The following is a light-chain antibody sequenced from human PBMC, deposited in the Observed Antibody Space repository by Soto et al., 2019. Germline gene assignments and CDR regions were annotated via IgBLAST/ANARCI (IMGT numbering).Light chain of an antibody. V-gene: IGKV1-13*02. CDR3: QQFKSYPIT. Sequence: AIQLTQSPSSLSASVGDRVTITCRASQDINSALVWYQQKPGRAPKLLIYSASRLESGVPSRFSGSGSGTDFTLTLSSLQPEDFATYFCQQFKSYPITFGQGTRLEFK. CDR1: QDINSA. CDR2: SAS. J-gene: IGKJ5*01.